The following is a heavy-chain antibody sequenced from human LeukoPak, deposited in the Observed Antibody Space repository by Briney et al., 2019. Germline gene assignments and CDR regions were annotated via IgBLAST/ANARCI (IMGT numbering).Heavy chain of an antibody. V-gene: IGHV3-11*05. CDR2: VMSGRGST. D-gene: IGHD3-10*01. CDR1: GFSVSDYS. CDR3: TRERRGSYYAFES. Sequence: GGSLRLSCAASGFSVSDYSISWIRQSPGKAPECISYVMSGRGSTNYAHSVKGRFTISRDNAKNSVALQLDGLRADDTAVYFCTRERRGSYYAFESWGQGTLVTVSS. J-gene: IGHJ4*02.